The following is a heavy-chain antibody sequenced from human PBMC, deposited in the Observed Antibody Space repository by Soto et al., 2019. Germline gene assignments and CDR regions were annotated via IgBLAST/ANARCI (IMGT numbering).Heavy chain of an antibody. CDR3: ARLGVRGVIMARGSY. CDR1: GGSISRSSYY. CDR2: IYYSGST. V-gene: IGHV4-39*01. D-gene: IGHD3-10*01. Sequence: SETLSLTCTVSGGSISRSSYYWGWIRQAPGKGLEWIGSIYYSGSTYYNPSLKSRVTISVDTSKNQFSLKLSSVTAADTAVYYCARLGVRGVIMARGSYWGQGTLVTVSS. J-gene: IGHJ4*02.